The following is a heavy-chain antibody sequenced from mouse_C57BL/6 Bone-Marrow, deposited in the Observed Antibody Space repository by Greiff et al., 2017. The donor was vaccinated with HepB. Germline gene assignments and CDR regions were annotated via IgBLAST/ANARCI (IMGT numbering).Heavy chain of an antibody. Sequence: VQLQQSGPELVKPGASVKIPCKASGYTFTDYNMDWVKQSHGKSLEWIGDINPNNGGTIYNQKFKGKATLTVDKSSSTAYMELRSLTSEDTAVYYCALSNYLAWFAYWGQGTLVTVSA. CDR3: ALSNYLAWFAY. V-gene: IGHV1-18*01. CDR2: INPNNGGT. CDR1: GYTFTDYN. D-gene: IGHD2-5*01. J-gene: IGHJ3*01.